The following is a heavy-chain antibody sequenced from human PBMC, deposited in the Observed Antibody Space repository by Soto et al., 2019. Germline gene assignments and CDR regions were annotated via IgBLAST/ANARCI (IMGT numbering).Heavy chain of an antibody. J-gene: IGHJ6*02. CDR3: ARDGWFSALRIPFGMDV. Sequence: QAHLVQSGAEVKIPGASVKVSCKASAYNFINYXXXXXXRAPGQXLEWMGIINPNGGSTTYAQKFQGRVTLTRDTSTSTVYMDLSSLTSEDTAIYYCARDGWFSALRIPFGMDVWGQGTTVTVSS. V-gene: IGHV1-46*01. D-gene: IGHD3-3*01. CDR2: INPNGGST. CDR1: AYNFINYX.